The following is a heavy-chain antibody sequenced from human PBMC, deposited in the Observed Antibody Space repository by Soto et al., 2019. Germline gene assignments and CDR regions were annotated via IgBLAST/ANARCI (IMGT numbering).Heavy chain of an antibody. CDR1: GFTFSSYG. Sequence: GGSLRLSCAASGFTFSSYGMHWVRQAPGKGLEWVAVIWYDGSNKYYADSVKGRFTISRDNSKNTLYLQMNSLRAEDTAVYYCARDLWFGGNHAYGIDVWGQGTTVTVSS. V-gene: IGHV3-33*01. D-gene: IGHD3-10*01. J-gene: IGHJ6*02. CDR3: ARDLWFGGNHAYGIDV. CDR2: IWYDGSNK.